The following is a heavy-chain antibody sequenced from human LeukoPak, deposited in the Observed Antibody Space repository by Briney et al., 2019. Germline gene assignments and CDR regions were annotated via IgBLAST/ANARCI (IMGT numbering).Heavy chain of an antibody. CDR1: GGTFSSYA. V-gene: IGHV1-69*13. CDR3: ARVVVPAAFSGWFDP. Sequence: SVKVSCKASGGTFSSYAISWVRQAPGQGLEWMGGIIPNFGTANYAQKFQGRVTITADESTSTAYMELSSLRSEDTAVYYCARVVVPAAFSGWFDPWGQGTLVTVSS. D-gene: IGHD2-2*01. CDR2: IIPNFGTA. J-gene: IGHJ5*02.